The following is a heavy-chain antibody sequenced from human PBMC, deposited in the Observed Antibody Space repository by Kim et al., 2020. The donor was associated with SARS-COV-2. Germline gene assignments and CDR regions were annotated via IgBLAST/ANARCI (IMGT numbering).Heavy chain of an antibody. V-gene: IGHV3-23*01. CDR2: ISGSGGST. Sequence: GGSLRLSCAASGFTFSSYAMSWVRQAPGKGLEWVSAISGSGGSTYYADSVKGRFTISRDNSKNTLYLQMNSLRAEDTAVYYCAKSRSGYCSSTSCFIFDYWGQGTLVTVSS. CDR3: AKSRSGYCSSTSCFIFDY. J-gene: IGHJ4*02. D-gene: IGHD2-2*01. CDR1: GFTFSSYA.